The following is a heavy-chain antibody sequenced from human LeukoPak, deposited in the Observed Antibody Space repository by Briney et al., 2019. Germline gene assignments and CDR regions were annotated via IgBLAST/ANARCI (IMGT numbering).Heavy chain of an antibody. CDR3: ARARLESGSYYVHY. V-gene: IGHV6-1*01. D-gene: IGHD1-26*01. J-gene: IGHJ4*02. CDR2: TCYRSKWYN. Sequence: SQTLSLTCAISGDSVSSNSAAWNWIRQSPSRGLEWLGRTCYRSKWYNDYAVSVKSRITITPDTSTNQFSLQLNSVTPEDTAVYYCARARLESGSYYVHYWGQGTLVTVSS. CDR1: GDSVSSNSAA.